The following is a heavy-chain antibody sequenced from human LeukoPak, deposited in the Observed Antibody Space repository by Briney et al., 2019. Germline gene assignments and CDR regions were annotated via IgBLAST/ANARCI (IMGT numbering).Heavy chain of an antibody. CDR1: GGSFSGYY. V-gene: IGHV4-34*01. J-gene: IGHJ4*02. Sequence: PSETLSPTCAVYGGSFSGYYWSWIRQPPGKGLEWIGEINHSGSTHYNPSLKSRVTISVDTSKNQFSLKLSSVTAADTAVYHCARMQQWLYEDYWGQGTLVTVSS. D-gene: IGHD6-19*01. CDR3: ARMQQWLYEDY. CDR2: INHSGST.